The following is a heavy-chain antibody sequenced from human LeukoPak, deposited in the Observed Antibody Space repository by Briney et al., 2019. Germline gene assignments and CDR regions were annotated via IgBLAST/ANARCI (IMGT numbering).Heavy chain of an antibody. D-gene: IGHD6-19*01. CDR3: VKDYGSLSSGWYEGNY. Sequence: PGGSLRLSCSASGFTFSSYAMHWVRQAPGKGLEYVSAISSNGGSTYYADSVKGRLTISRDNSKNTLYLQMSSLRAEDTAVYYCVKDYGSLSSGWYEGNYWGQGTLVTVSS. V-gene: IGHV3-64D*06. CDR1: GFTFSSYA. J-gene: IGHJ4*02. CDR2: ISSNGGST.